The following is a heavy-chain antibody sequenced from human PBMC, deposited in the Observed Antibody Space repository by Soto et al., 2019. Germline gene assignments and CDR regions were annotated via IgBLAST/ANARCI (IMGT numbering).Heavy chain of an antibody. J-gene: IGHJ4*02. V-gene: IGHV5-10-1*01. CDR3: ARQIYDSDTGPNFQYYFDS. D-gene: IGHD3-22*01. Sequence: PGESLKISCKGSGYSFAGYWITWVRQKPGKGLEWMGRIDPSDSQTYYSPSFRGHVTISATKSITTVFLQWSSLRASDTAMYYCARQIYDSDTGPNFQYYFDSWGQGTPVTISS. CDR1: GYSFAGYW. CDR2: IDPSDSQT.